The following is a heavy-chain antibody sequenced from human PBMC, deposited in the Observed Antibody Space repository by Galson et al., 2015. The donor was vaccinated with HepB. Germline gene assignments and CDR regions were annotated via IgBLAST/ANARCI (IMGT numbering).Heavy chain of an antibody. D-gene: IGHD6-13*01. CDR3: ASSRYSSSWYPN. V-gene: IGHV3-7*03. CDR2: IKQDGSEK. Sequence: SLRLSCAASGFTFSSYWMSWVRQAPGKGLEWVANIKQDGSEKYYVDSVKGRFTISRDNAKNSLYLQMNSLRAEDTAVYYCASSRYSSSWYPNWGQGTLVTVSS. J-gene: IGHJ4*02. CDR1: GFTFSSYW.